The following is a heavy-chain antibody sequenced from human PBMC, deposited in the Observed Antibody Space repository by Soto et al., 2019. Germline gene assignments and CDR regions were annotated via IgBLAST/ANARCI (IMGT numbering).Heavy chain of an antibody. CDR3: AKIVASATDC. CDR2: IDSSGASV. D-gene: IGHD2-2*01. CDR1: GFTFSSYA. Sequence: EVQLLESGGGLVQPGGSLRLSCAASGFTFSSYAMSWVRQAPGKGLEWVSSIDSSGASVYYADSVRGRFSTSRDNSKNTLYLQINSRRAEDTAVYYCAKIVASATDCLGQGSLVNVSS. J-gene: IGHJ4*02. V-gene: IGHV3-23*01.